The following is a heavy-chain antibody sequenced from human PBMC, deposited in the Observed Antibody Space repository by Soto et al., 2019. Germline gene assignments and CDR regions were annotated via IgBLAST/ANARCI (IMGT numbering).Heavy chain of an antibody. CDR3: AKAGVGYYYYYYMDV. V-gene: IGHV3-30*18. CDR2: ISYDGSNK. CDR1: GFTFSSYG. D-gene: IGHD1-26*01. Sequence: GGSLRLSCAASGFTFSSYGMHWVRQAPGKGLEWVAVISYDGSNKYYADSVKGRFTISRDNSKNTLYLQMNSLRAEDTAVYYCAKAGVGYYYYYYMDVWGKGTTVTVSS. J-gene: IGHJ6*03.